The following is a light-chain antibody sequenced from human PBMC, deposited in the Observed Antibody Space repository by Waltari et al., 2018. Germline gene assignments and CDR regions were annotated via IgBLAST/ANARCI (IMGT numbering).Light chain of an antibody. CDR2: GAS. CDR3: QHYLRLPVT. CDR1: QSVSRA. Sequence: EIALTQSPGTLSLSRGERATVSCRASQSVSRALAWYQQKPGQAPRLLIYGASTRATGIPDRFSGSGSGTDFSLTISRLEPDDFAVYYCQHYLRLPVTFGQGTTVEI. J-gene: IGKJ1*01. V-gene: IGKV3-20*01.